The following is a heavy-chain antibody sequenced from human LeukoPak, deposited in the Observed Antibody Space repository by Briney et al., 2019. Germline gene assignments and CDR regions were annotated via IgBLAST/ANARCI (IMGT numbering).Heavy chain of an antibody. CDR3: ARDMGYYGSGSYYRDYYFDY. J-gene: IGHJ4*02. Sequence: SVKVSCKASGGTFSSYAISWVRQAPGQGLEWMGRIIPILGIANYAQKFQGRVTITADKSTSTAYMELSSLRSEDTAVYYCARDMGYYGSGSYYRDYYFDYWGQGTLATVSS. D-gene: IGHD3-10*01. V-gene: IGHV1-69*04. CDR2: IIPILGIA. CDR1: GGTFSSYA.